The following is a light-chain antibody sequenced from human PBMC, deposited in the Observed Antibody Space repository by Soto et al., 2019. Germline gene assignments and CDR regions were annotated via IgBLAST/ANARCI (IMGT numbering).Light chain of an antibody. V-gene: IGKV3-11*01. CDR3: QQRSNWPPT. CDR2: DAS. Sequence: EIVLTQSPGTLSLSPGEGATLSCRASQSIYTKLAWYQKKSGQAPRLLIYDASTRAYGIPDRFSGSGSGTDFSLTISSLEPEDFAVYYCQQRSNWPPTFGQGTKVDIK. J-gene: IGKJ1*01. CDR1: QSIYTK.